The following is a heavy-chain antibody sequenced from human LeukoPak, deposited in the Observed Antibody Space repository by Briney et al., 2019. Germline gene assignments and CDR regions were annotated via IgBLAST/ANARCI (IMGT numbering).Heavy chain of an antibody. D-gene: IGHD4-17*01. CDR2: ISYDGSNN. CDR3: AKAAPDSGDYGMDV. Sequence: GGSLRLSCVASEFTSSSYGMHWVRQAPGKGLEWVASISYDGSNNYYADSVKGRFTISRDNSKNTLYLQMNSLNTEDTAVYYCAKAAPDSGDYGMDVWGQGTTVTVSS. J-gene: IGHJ6*02. V-gene: IGHV3-30*18. CDR1: EFTSSSYG.